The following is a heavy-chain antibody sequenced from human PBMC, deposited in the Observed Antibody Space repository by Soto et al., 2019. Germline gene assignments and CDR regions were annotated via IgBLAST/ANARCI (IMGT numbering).Heavy chain of an antibody. Sequence: XETLSLTCAVYGGSFSGYYWSWIRQPPGKGLEWIGEINHSGSTNYNPSLKSRVTISVDTSKNQFSLKLSSVTAADTAVYYCARRGDGCFDYWGRGTLVTVSS. J-gene: IGHJ4*02. CDR2: INHSGST. CDR3: ARRGDGCFDY. V-gene: IGHV4-34*01. CDR1: GGSFSGYY. D-gene: IGHD3-10*01.